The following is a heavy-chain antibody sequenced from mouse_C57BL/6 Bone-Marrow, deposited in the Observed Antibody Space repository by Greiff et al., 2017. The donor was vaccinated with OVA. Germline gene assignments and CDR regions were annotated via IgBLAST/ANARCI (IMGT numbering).Heavy chain of an antibody. J-gene: IGHJ1*03. CDR1: GYAFTHYL. CDR2: INPVSGGT. D-gene: IGHD2-5*01. CDR3: ARYYSTPYWYFDV. V-gene: IGHV1-54*01. Sequence: VQLQQSGAALVRPGTSVKVSCKASGYAFTHYLIEWVKQRPGQGLEWIGVINPVSGGTNYNEKFKGKATLTADKSSSTAYMQLSSLTSEDSAVYFCARYYSTPYWYFDVWGTGTTVTVSS.